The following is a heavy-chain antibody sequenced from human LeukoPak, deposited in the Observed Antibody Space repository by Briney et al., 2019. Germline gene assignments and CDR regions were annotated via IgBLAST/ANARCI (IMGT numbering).Heavy chain of an antibody. CDR3: ARDHTTGGNSDAFDI. J-gene: IGHJ3*02. V-gene: IGHV1-69*13. D-gene: IGHD4-23*01. CDR2: IIPIFGTA. Sequence: ASVKVSCKASGYTFTGYYMHWVRQAPGQGLEWMGGIIPIFGTANYAQKFQGRVTITADESTSTAYMELSSLRSEDTAVYYCARDHTTGGNSDAFDIWGQGTMVTVSS. CDR1: GYTFTGYY.